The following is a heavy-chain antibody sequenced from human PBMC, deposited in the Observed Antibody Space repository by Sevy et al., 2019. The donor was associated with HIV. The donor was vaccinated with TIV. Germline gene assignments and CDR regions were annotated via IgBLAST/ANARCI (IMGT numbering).Heavy chain of an antibody. Sequence: GGSLRLSCAESGFTSSSYAMSWVRQAPGKGLEWVSAVSGSGGSTYHADSGKGRFTISRDNSKNTRYLQMNSLIAEDTAVYYCAKEGRTVVPLGYWGQGTLVTVSS. CDR3: AKEGRTVVPLGY. J-gene: IGHJ4*02. CDR2: VSGSGGST. V-gene: IGHV3-23*01. CDR1: GFTSSSYA. D-gene: IGHD2-21*01.